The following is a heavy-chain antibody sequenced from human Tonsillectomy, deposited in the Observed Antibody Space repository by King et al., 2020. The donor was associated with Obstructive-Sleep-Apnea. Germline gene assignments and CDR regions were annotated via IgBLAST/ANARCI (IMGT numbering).Heavy chain of an antibody. J-gene: IGHJ4*02. Sequence: VQLVESGAEVKKPGESLKISCKGFGYSFTSYWIGWVRQMPGKGLEWMGIIYPGDSDTRYSPSFQGQVTISADKSISTAYLQVSSLKASDTAMYYCARQVFGSGGKPYFDYWGQGTLVTVSS. D-gene: IGHD6-25*01. V-gene: IGHV5-51*01. CDR1: GYSFTSYW. CDR2: IYPGDSDT. CDR3: ARQVFGSGGKPYFDY.